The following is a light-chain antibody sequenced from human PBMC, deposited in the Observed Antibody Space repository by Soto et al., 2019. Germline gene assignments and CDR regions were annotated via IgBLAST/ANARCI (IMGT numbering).Light chain of an antibody. V-gene: IGLV2-14*03. CDR1: SSDVGGSNY. CDR3: GSYSSSSTLYV. CDR2: DVS. J-gene: IGLJ1*01. Sequence: QSALTQPASVSGSPGQSITISCTGTSSDVGGSNYVSWYQQHPGEAPKLMIYDVSNRPSGVSNRFSGSKSGNTASLTISGLQAEDEADYYCGSYSSSSTLYVFGTGTKVTVL.